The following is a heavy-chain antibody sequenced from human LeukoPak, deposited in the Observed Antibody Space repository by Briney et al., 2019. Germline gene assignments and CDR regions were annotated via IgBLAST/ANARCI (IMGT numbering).Heavy chain of an antibody. Sequence: PSETLSLTCNVSGDSITKDSYYWAWIRQPPGKGLEWIGEINHSGSTNYNPSLKSRVTISVDTSKNQFSLKLSSVTAADTAVYYCARQRVVAARRSGLDYW. J-gene: IGHJ4*01. V-gene: IGHV4-39*01. CDR3: ARQRVVAARRSGLDY. D-gene: IGHD6-6*01. CDR1: GDSITKDSYY. CDR2: INHSGST.